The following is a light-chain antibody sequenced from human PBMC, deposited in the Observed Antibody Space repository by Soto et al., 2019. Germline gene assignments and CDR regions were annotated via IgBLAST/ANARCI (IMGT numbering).Light chain of an antibody. J-gene: IGLJ3*02. V-gene: IGLV3-21*04. Sequence: SYELTQPPSVSVAPGKTATISCGGNNIGHKGVHWYQQKPGQAPILVIYFDKDRPSGIPERFSGSNSGNTATLTIARAEAGDEADYYCQVWDPDTDHRVFGGGTKLTVL. CDR1: NIGHKG. CDR3: QVWDPDTDHRV. CDR2: FDK.